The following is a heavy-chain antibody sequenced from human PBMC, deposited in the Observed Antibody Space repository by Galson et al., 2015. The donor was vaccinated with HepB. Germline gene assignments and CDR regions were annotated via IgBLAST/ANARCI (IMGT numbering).Heavy chain of an antibody. CDR2: ISWDGGST. D-gene: IGHD3-22*01. CDR1: GFTFDDYT. CDR3: AKDHTRYYYDSSVPDY. J-gene: IGHJ4*02. V-gene: IGHV3-43*01. Sequence: SLRLSCAASGFTFDDYTMHWVRQAPGKGLEWVSLISWDGGSTYYADSVKGRFTISRDNSKNSLYLQMNSLRTEDTALYYCAKDHTRYYYDSSVPDYWGQGTLVTVSS.